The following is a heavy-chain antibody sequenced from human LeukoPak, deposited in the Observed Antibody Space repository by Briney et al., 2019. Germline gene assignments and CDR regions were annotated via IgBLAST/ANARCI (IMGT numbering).Heavy chain of an antibody. D-gene: IGHD3-16*01. Sequence: APVKVSCKASGFTFTSSAVQWVRQARGQRLEWIGWIVVGNGNTNYAQKFQERVTITRDMSTSTAYMELSSLRSEDTAVYYCAADLRGMGYFDYWGQGTLVTVSS. CDR3: AADLRGMGYFDY. V-gene: IGHV1-58*01. J-gene: IGHJ4*02. CDR2: IVVGNGNT. CDR1: GFTFTSSA.